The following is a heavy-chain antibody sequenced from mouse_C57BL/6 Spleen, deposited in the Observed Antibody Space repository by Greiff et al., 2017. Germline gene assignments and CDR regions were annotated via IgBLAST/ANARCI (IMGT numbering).Heavy chain of an antibody. J-gene: IGHJ2*01. CDR3: TRSGYSNYVGYFDY. D-gene: IGHD2-5*01. Sequence: VQLQESGAELVRPGASVTLSCKASGYTFTDYEMHWVKQTPVHGLEWIGAIDPETGGTAYNQKFKGKAILTADKSSSTAYMELRSLTSEDSAVYYCTRSGYSNYVGYFDYWGQGTTRTVSS. V-gene: IGHV1-15*01. CDR2: IDPETGGT. CDR1: GYTFTDYE.